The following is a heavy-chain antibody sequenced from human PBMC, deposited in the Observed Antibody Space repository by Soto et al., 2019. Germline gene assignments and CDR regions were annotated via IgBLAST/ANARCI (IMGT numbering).Heavy chain of an antibody. CDR3: ARDSLGYCTSTSFYWSEDY. CDR1: GFTFSTYW. V-gene: IGHV3-7*03. D-gene: IGHD2-2*01. Sequence: EVQLVESGGGLVQPGGSLRLSCSASGFTFSTYWMSWVRQAPGKGLEWVANIKQDGSEKYYVDSVKGRFTISRDNAKNSLYLQMNSLRAEDTAVYYCARDSLGYCTSTSFYWSEDYWGQGTLVTVSS. CDR2: IKQDGSEK. J-gene: IGHJ4*02.